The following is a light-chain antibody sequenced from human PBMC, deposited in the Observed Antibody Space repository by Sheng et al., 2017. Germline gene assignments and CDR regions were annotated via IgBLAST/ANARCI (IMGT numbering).Light chain of an antibody. Sequence: DIQMTQSPSSLSASVGDRVTITCRASQSITSSLNWYQHKPGKAPKVLIYGASILQSGVPSRFSGSGSGTDFTLTISSLQPEDFATYYCLQHNAYPRTFGQGTKVEV. J-gene: IGKJ1*01. CDR1: QSITSS. V-gene: IGKV1-39*01. CDR2: GAS. CDR3: LQHNAYPRT.